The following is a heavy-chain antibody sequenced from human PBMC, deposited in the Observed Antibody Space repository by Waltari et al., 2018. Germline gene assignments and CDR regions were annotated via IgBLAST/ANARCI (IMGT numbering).Heavy chain of an antibody. V-gene: IGHV3-30*18. Sequence: QVQLVESGGGVVQPGRSRRLSGAASGFPFSTYGMHWVRQAPGKGLEWVAVMSYDGSKNYYADSVKGRFTISRDNSKNTLYLQMNSLRPEDTAVYYCAKADGALWTLFDYWGQGTLVTVSS. J-gene: IGHJ4*02. CDR3: AKADGALWTLFDY. D-gene: IGHD4-17*01. CDR1: GFPFSTYG. CDR2: MSYDGSKN.